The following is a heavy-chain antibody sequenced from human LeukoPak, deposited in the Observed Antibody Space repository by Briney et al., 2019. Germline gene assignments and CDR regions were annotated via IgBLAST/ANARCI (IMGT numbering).Heavy chain of an antibody. CDR2: IYYSGST. D-gene: IGHD3-10*01. Sequence: PSQTLSLTCTVSGGSISSGGYYWSWIRQHPGKGLEWIGYIYYSGSTYYNPSLKSRVTTSVDTSKNQFSLKLSSVTAADTAVYYCARGWFGELKRPNWFDPWGQGTLVTVSS. CDR3: ARGWFGELKRPNWFDP. CDR1: GGSISSGGYY. J-gene: IGHJ5*02. V-gene: IGHV4-31*03.